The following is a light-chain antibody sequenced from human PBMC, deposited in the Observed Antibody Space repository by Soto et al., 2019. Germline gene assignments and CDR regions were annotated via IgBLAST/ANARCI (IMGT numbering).Light chain of an antibody. V-gene: IGKV3-15*01. CDR2: SAS. Sequence: ERVLTQAPATLSVSPRDRATLSCRASQRISSNLAWYQQKPGQPPRLFIYSASTRATDIPARFSGSGSGTEFTLTISSLQSEDFAVYYCQQYNNWPRTFGQGTKVDIK. CDR1: QRISSN. J-gene: IGKJ1*01. CDR3: QQYNNWPRT.